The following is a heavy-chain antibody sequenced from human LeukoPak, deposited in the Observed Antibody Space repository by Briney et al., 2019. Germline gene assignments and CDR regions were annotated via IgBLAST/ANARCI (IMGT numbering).Heavy chain of an antibody. V-gene: IGHV1-18*01. CDR2: ISAYNGNT. J-gene: IGHJ3*02. D-gene: IGHD3-16*01. CDR1: GYTFTSYG. CDR3: ARDQSGGYDYVPGAFDI. Sequence: ASVKVSCKASGYTFTSYGISWVRQAPGQGLEWMGWISAYNGNTNYAQKLQGRVTITADESTSTAYMELSSLRSEDTAVYYCARDQSGGYDYVPGAFDIWGQGTMVTVSS.